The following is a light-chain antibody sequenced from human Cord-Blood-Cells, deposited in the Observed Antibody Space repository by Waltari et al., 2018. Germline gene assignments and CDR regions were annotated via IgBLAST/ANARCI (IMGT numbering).Light chain of an antibody. CDR2: KAS. CDR3: QQYNSYSYT. Sequence: DIQMTQSPSTLSSSLVDRVTITSRVSQSISSWLAWYQQKPGKASNLLIYKASSLESGVPSRFSGSGSGTEFTLTISSLQPDDFATYYCQQYNSYSYTFGQGTKLEIK. V-gene: IGKV1-5*03. J-gene: IGKJ2*01. CDR1: QSISSW.